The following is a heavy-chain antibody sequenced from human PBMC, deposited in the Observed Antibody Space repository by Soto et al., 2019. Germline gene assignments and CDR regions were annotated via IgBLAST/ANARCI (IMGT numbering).Heavy chain of an antibody. V-gene: IGHV1-69*18. Sequence: QVQLVQSGAEVKRPGSSVKVSCKASGGAFNNYAIYWVRQAPGQGLEWLGTIVPVFPSVYYAPRFQGRLTITADGSTDTGYMILPSLKSRDTAVYYCAREMPSTAAAYFYYGLNVWGQGTSFTVSS. CDR2: IVPVFPSV. CDR3: AREMPSTAAAYFYYGLNV. J-gene: IGHJ6*02. CDR1: GGAFNNYA. D-gene: IGHD6-13*01.